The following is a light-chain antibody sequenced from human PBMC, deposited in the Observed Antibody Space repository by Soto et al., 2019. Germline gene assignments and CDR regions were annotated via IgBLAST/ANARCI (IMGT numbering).Light chain of an antibody. CDR3: QHYGRSRT. CDR2: AAS. CDR1: QSVTSD. Sequence: EIVLTQSPGTLSLSPGERATLSCRASQSVTSDLAWYQQKPGQAPRLLIYAASNRATGIPDRFSGSGSGIDFTLTVSRLESEDFAVYYCQHYGRSRTFGQGTKVEIK. V-gene: IGKV3-20*01. J-gene: IGKJ1*01.